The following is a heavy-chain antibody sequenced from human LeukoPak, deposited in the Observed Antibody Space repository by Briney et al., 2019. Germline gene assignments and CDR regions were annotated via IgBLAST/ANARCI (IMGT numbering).Heavy chain of an antibody. CDR2: INPSTGGT. J-gene: IGHJ4*02. CDR3: ARPPYSGGYSSGLAVY. CDR1: GYTFTGYY. D-gene: IGHD1-26*01. Sequence: GASVTVSRTAAGYTFTGYYIHWVRQAPGQGREWMGWINPSTGGTSNAQKFQGRVTITRDTSISTAYLELRRLKSDATAGSFCARPPYSGGYSSGLAVYWGQGTLVTVSS. V-gene: IGHV1-2*02.